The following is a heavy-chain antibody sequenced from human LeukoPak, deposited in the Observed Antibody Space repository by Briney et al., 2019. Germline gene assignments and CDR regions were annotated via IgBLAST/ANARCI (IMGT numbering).Heavy chain of an antibody. CDR3: ARDSGDGSSSYYYYYYMDV. D-gene: IGHD6-6*01. J-gene: IGHJ6*03. CDR2: IYTSGST. CDR1: GGSISGGSYY. V-gene: IGHV4-61*02. Sequence: PSETLSLTCTVSGGSISGGSYYWSWIRQPAGKGLEWIGRIYTSGSTNYNPSLKSRVTISVDTSKNQFSLKLSSVTAADTAVYYCARDSGDGSSSYYYYYYMDVWGKGTTVTVSS.